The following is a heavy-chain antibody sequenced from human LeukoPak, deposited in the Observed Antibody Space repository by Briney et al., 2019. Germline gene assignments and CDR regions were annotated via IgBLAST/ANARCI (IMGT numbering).Heavy chain of an antibody. CDR3: ARDGGYSGYDASDY. Sequence: SETLSLTCTVSGGSISSYYWSWIRQPAGKGLEWIGRIYTSGSTNYNPSLKSRVTMSVDTSKNQFSLKLSSVTAADTAVYYCARDGGYSGYDASDYWGQGTLVTVSS. CDR1: GGSISSYY. J-gene: IGHJ4*02. D-gene: IGHD5-12*01. V-gene: IGHV4-4*07. CDR2: IYTSGST.